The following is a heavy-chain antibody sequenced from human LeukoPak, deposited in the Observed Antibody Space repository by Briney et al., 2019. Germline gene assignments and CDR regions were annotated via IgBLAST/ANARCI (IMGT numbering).Heavy chain of an antibody. J-gene: IGHJ4*02. Sequence: GGSLEISCAASAFTFSNYAMSWVRQAPWKRLQWLSFVGISSDITYYACCVEGRFTITRDNSKNTLHLQIYSLRAEHTVVYYGARAPTSRSFCDYWGQGTLVTVSS. CDR1: AFTFSNYA. V-gene: IGHV3-23*01. CDR3: ARAPTSRSFCDY. D-gene: IGHD3-10*01. CDR2: VGISSDIT.